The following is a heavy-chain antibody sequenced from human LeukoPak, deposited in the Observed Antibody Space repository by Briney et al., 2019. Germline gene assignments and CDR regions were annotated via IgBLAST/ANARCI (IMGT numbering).Heavy chain of an antibody. Sequence: PGGSLRLSCAASGFTVSSNYMSWVRQAPGKGLEWVSVIYSGGSTYYADSVKGRFTISRDNSKSTVSLQMSSLRAEDTAVYYCAAQFKKGHWGQGTLVTVSS. CDR3: AAQFKKGH. J-gene: IGHJ4*02. V-gene: IGHV3-53*01. CDR1: GFTVSSNY. CDR2: IYSGGST.